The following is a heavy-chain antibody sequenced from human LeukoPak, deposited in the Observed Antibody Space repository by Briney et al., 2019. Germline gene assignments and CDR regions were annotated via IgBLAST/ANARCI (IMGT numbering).Heavy chain of an antibody. V-gene: IGHV3-7*01. CDR3: ARDLGIVVVPAAIHMGY. CDR1: GFTFSSYW. CDR2: IKQDGSEK. J-gene: IGHJ4*02. D-gene: IGHD2-2*02. Sequence: GGSLRLSCAASGFTFSSYWMSWVRQAPGKGLEWVANIKQDGSEKYYVDSVKGRFTISRDNAKNSLYLQMNSLRAEDTAVYYCARDLGIVVVPAAIHMGYWGQGTLVTVSS.